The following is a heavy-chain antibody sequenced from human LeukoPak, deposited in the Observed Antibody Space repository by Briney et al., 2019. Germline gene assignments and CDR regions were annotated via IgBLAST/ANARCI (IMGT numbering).Heavy chain of an antibody. V-gene: IGHV3-21*01. D-gene: IGHD4-17*01. CDR3: ARDGDYGDPLDY. J-gene: IGHJ4*02. Sequence: GGSLRLSCAASGFTFSSYNMNWVRQAPGKGLEWVSSISSSSTYIYYADSVKGRFTISRDNAKNSLYLQMNSLRAEETAVYYCARDGDYGDPLDYWGQGIQVTVSS. CDR1: GFTFSSYN. CDR2: ISSSSTYI.